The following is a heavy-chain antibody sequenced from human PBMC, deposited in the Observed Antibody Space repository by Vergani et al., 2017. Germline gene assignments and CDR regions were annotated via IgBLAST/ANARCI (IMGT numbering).Heavy chain of an antibody. CDR3: ARRSSSYYFDI. D-gene: IGHD3-22*01. Sequence: QVNLQESGPGLVKPSETLSLTCAVSGDSISSGNNWGWIRQPPGKGLEWISSVSHSGHTYFNPSLKGRVSISMYTSKNYFFLTLSSVTAADTAMYYCARRSSSYYFDIWGQGVLITVSS. V-gene: IGHV4-38-2*01. J-gene: IGHJ5*02. CDR2: VSHSGHT. CDR1: GDSISSGNN.